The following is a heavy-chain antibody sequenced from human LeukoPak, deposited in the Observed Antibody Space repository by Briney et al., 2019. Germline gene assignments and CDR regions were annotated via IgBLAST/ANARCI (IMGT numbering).Heavy chain of an antibody. CDR2: ISSSGSTI. CDR3: AREMYSYGTPWYYFDY. V-gene: IGHV3-48*03. Sequence: GGSLRLSCAASGFTFSSYEMNWVRQAPGKGLEWVSYISSSGSTIYYADSVKGRFTISRDNAKNSLYLQTNSLRAEDTAVYYCAREMYSYGTPWYYFDYWGQGTLVTVSS. J-gene: IGHJ4*02. CDR1: GFTFSSYE. D-gene: IGHD5-18*01.